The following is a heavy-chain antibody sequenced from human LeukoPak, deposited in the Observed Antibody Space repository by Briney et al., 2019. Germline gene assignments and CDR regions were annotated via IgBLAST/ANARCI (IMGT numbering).Heavy chain of an antibody. CDR1: GFTFSSYG. V-gene: IGHV3-23*01. CDR3: ARDSNWNNRGFDY. D-gene: IGHD1/OR15-1a*01. J-gene: IGHJ4*02. CDR2: SSGNGGST. Sequence: GGSLRLSCAASGFTFSSYGMRWVRQASGKGLEWASTSSGNGGSTYYGDSVKGRFTISRDNVKNTLHLQMSSLRAEDTAIYYCARDSNWNNRGFDYWGQGTLVTVSA.